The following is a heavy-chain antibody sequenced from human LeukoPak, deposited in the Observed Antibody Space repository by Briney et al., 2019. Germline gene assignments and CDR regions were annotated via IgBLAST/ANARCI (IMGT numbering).Heavy chain of an antibody. CDR1: GYTLTELS. CDR2: FDSEDGET. CDR3: APARYSSGWQVSFDY. J-gene: IGHJ4*02. D-gene: IGHD6-19*01. Sequence: ASVKVSCKVSGYTLTELSMHWVRQAPGKGLEWMGGFDSEDGETIYAQKFQDRVTMTEDISTDTAYMELSSLSSEVTAVYYCAPARYSSGWQVSFDYWGQGTRVTVLS. V-gene: IGHV1-24*01.